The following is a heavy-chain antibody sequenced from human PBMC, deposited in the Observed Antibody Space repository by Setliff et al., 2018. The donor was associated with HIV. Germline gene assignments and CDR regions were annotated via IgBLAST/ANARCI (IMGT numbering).Heavy chain of an antibody. CDR1: GGSIRSSSYY. CDR2: IYYSGST. J-gene: IGHJ3*02. Sequence: PSETLSLTCTVSGGSIRSSSYYWGWIRQPPGKGLEWIGSIYYSGSTYYNSSLRSRVTISGDTSKNQFSLKLSSVTAADTAVYYCARVAVAGTTFDVFDIWGQGTMVTVSS. D-gene: IGHD6-19*01. V-gene: IGHV4-39*07. CDR3: ARVAVAGTTFDVFDI.